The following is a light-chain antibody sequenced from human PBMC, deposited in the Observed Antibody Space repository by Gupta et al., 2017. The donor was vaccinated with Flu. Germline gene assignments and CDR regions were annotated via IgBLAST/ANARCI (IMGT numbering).Light chain of an antibody. CDR1: NLESKS. V-gene: IGLV3-21*02. CDR3: QEEDSSSDPCV. CDR2: DDS. Sequence: SSLLPQPPSVSVAPGQTARITCGGNNLESKSVQWYKQVPGQAPVLVGYDDSDRPSGIPERLAGSNAGTTATLTISRVEAGEEAYYYGQEEDSSSDPCVFGGGTKLTVL. J-gene: IGLJ3*02.